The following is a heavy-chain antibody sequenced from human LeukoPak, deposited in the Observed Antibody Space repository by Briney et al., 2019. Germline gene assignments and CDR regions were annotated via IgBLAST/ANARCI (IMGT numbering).Heavy chain of an antibody. CDR2: MNPNSGNT. D-gene: IGHD5-18*01. CDR3: AKGGAMVATIDY. Sequence: ASVKVSCKASGYTFTSYDINWVRQATGQGLEWMGWMNPNSGNTGHAQKFQGRVTMTIDTSTTTAYMDLRSLTSDDTAMYYCAKGGAMVATIDYWGQGTLVTVSS. J-gene: IGHJ4*02. V-gene: IGHV1-8*02. CDR1: GYTFTSYD.